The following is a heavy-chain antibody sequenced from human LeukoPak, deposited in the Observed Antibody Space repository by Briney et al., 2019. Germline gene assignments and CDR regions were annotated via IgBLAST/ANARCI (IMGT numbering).Heavy chain of an antibody. CDR1: GFTFSSYS. Sequence: GGSLRLSCAASGFTFSSYSMNWVRQAPGKGLEWVSYISSSSSTIYCADSVKGRFTISRDNAKNSLYLQMNSLRAEDTAVYYCARQLGSLYYYGMDVWGQGTTVTVSS. CDR2: ISSSSSTI. D-gene: IGHD7-27*01. V-gene: IGHV3-48*01. CDR3: ARQLGSLYYYGMDV. J-gene: IGHJ6*02.